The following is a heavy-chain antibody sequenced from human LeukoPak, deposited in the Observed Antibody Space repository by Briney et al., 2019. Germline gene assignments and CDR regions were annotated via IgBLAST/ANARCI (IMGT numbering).Heavy chain of an antibody. CDR1: GYSFTSYW. V-gene: IGHV5-51*01. J-gene: IGHJ4*02. Sequence: GESLKISCKGSGYSFTSYWIGWVRQMPGKGLEWMGIIYPGDSDTRYSPSFKGQVTISADKSISTAYLQWSSLKASDTAMYYCARLTTITIFGVVSGGLDYWGQGTLVTVSS. CDR2: IYPGDSDT. D-gene: IGHD3-3*01. CDR3: ARLTTITIFGVVSGGLDY.